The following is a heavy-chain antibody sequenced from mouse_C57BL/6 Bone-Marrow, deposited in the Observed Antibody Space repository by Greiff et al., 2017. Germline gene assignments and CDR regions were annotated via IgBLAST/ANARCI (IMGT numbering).Heavy chain of an antibody. Sequence: VQLVESGAELARPGASVKLSCKASGYTFTSYGISWVKQRTGQGLEWIGEIYPRSGNTYYNEKFKGKATLTADKSSSTAYMELRSLTSEDSAVYFCARFYYYGSRILYAMDYWGQGTSVTVSS. CDR2: IYPRSGNT. D-gene: IGHD1-1*01. CDR1: GYTFTSYG. V-gene: IGHV1-81*01. CDR3: ARFYYYGSRILYAMDY. J-gene: IGHJ4*01.